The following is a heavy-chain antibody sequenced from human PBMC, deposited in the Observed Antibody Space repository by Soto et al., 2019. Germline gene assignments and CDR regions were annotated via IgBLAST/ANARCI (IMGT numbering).Heavy chain of an antibody. CDR2: IRHKAYGGTT. Sequence: GGSLRLSCTGSGFTFGDFGVSWFRQAPGKGLEWGSFIRHKAYGGTTEYVASVKGRFTISRDDSKSIASLQMNSLRTEDTAVYYCTIYNILTVYAHWGQGSVVTVSS. D-gene: IGHD3-9*01. CDR3: TIYNILTVYAH. V-gene: IGHV3-49*03. CDR1: GFTFGDFG. J-gene: IGHJ4*02.